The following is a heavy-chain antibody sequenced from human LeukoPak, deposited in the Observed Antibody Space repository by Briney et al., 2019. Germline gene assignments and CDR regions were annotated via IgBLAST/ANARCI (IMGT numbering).Heavy chain of an antibody. CDR1: GYTFTSYG. V-gene: IGHV1-18*01. CDR3: ARDREYYDILTGYYKEAFDI. D-gene: IGHD3-9*01. CDR2: ISAYNGNT. Sequence: ASVKVSCKASGYTFTSYGISWVRQAPGQGLEWMGWISAYNGNTNYAQKLQGRVTMTTDTSTSTAYMELRSLRSDDTAACYCARDREYYDILTGYYKEAFDIWGQGTMVTVSS. J-gene: IGHJ3*02.